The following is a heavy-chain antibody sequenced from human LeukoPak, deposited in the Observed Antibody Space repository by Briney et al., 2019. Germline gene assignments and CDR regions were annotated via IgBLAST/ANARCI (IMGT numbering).Heavy chain of an antibody. CDR2: ISAYNGNT. Sequence: ASVKVSCKASGYTFTSYGISWVRQAPGQGLEWMGWISAYNGNTNYAQKLQGRVTMTTDTSTSTAYMELRSLGSDDTAVYYCARDLMITFGGVIDPFDYWGQGTLVTVSS. J-gene: IGHJ4*02. D-gene: IGHD3-16*01. CDR1: GYTFTSYG. CDR3: ARDLMITFGGVIDPFDY. V-gene: IGHV1-18*01.